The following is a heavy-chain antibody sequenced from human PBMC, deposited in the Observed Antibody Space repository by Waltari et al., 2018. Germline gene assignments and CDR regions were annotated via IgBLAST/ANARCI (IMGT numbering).Heavy chain of an antibody. CDR2: IYHSGRT. CDR3: ARGIFRGYYFDY. D-gene: IGHD3-10*01. CDR1: GYSISSGYY. V-gene: IGHV4-38-2*01. J-gene: IGHJ4*02. Sequence: QVQLQESGPGLVKPSETLSLTCAVSGYSISSGYYWGWIRQPPGKGLEWIGSIYHSGRTYYNPSLKSRVTISVDTSKNQFSLKLSSVTAADTAVYYCARGIFRGYYFDYWGQGTLVTVSS.